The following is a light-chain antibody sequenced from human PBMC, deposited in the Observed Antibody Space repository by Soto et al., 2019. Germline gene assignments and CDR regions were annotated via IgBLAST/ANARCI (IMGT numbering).Light chain of an antibody. Sequence: EIVMTQSPATLSVSPGERATLSCRASQSVSSDLAWYQQKPGQAPRLLIYGASTRATAIPARFSGSGSGTEFTLTINSLQSEDFAVYYCQQYNNWPRTFGQGTKV. V-gene: IGKV3-15*01. CDR3: QQYNNWPRT. CDR1: QSVSSD. CDR2: GAS. J-gene: IGKJ1*01.